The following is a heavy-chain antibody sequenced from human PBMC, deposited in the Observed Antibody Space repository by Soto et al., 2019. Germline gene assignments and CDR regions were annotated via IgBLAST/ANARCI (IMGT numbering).Heavy chain of an antibody. CDR1: VGSFSGHY. V-gene: IGHV4-34*01. CDR2: INHSGTT. J-gene: IGHJ4*02. Sequence: QVQLQQWGAGLLKPSETLSLTCVVHVGSFSGHYWGWIRQAPGKGLEWIGDINHSGTTNYNPSLKGRVTLSGATSKTQFPLKLGFVPAANPAVYYCWRIFDFWGQGTLVPVSS. CDR3: WRIFDF.